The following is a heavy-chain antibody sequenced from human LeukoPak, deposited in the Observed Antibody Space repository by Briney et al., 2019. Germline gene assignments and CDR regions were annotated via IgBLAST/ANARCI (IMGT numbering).Heavy chain of an antibody. V-gene: IGHV3-23*01. J-gene: IGHJ6*04. D-gene: IGHD6-13*01. CDR1: GFTFNRYA. CDR3: AKRVSRSSWSPYYYYGMNV. Sequence: GGSLSLSCDASGFTFNRYAMSWVRQAPGKGLECVPAISGSGDNTCYVDSVEGQFPISRDNSKNTLYLQINTLRAENTTIYYCAKRVSRSSWSPYYYYGMNVWGKGTTVTVSS. CDR2: ISGSGDNT.